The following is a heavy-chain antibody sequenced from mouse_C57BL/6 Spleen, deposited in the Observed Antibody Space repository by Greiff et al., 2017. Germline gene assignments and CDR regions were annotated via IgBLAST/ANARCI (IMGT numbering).Heavy chain of an antibody. V-gene: IGHV6-3*01. CDR1: GFTFSNYW. CDR3: SGDLGHYYVSSSYYYAMDY. J-gene: IGHJ4*01. CDR2: IRLKSDNFAT. D-gene: IGHD1-1*01. Sequence: EVQLEESGGGLVQPGGSLKLSCVASGFTFSNYWMNWVRQSPETGLEWVAQIRLKSDNFATPYAESVKGRFTIARDDSNSSVYLQMNNLRAEDTGIYYCSGDLGHYYVSSSYYYAMDYWGQGTSVTVAS.